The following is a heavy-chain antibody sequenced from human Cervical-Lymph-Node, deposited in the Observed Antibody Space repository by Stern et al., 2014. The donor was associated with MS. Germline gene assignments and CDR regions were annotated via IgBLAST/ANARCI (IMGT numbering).Heavy chain of an antibody. Sequence: VQLVESGPGLVKPSETLSLSCTVSGGSISSYYWSWIRQSPGKGLEWIGYIYYSGSTNYNPSLKSRVTISVDTSKNQFSLKLSSVTAADTAVYYCARGYSYGPSNYFDYWGQGTLVTVSS. CDR2: IYYSGST. CDR1: GGSISSYY. J-gene: IGHJ4*02. D-gene: IGHD5-18*01. CDR3: ARGYSYGPSNYFDY. V-gene: IGHV4-59*01.